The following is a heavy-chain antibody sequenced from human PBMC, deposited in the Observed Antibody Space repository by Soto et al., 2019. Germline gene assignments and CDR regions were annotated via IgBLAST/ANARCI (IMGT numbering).Heavy chain of an antibody. Sequence: SETLSLTCTVSGGSISSGGYYWSWIRQHPGKGLEWIGYIYYSGSTYYNPSLKSRVTISVDTSKNQFSLKLSSVTAADTAVYYCARDGGGQQLVNYYCYGMDVWGQGTTVTVSS. CDR2: IYYSGST. D-gene: IGHD6-13*01. V-gene: IGHV4-31*03. CDR1: GGSISSGGYY. CDR3: ARDGGGQQLVNYYCYGMDV. J-gene: IGHJ6*02.